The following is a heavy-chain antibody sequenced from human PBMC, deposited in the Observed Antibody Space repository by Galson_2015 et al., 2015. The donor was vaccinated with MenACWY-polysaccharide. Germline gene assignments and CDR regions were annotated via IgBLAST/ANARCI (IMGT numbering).Heavy chain of an antibody. Sequence: SLRLSCAASGIKFYGSGVHWVRQAPGKGLEWVAVIQYDGSNKVYADSVKGRFSISRDNSKNTLYLQMNSLRAEDTAVYYCAREGSRIVFHAFDVWGHGALVTVSS. V-gene: IGHV3-33*05. CDR3: AREGSRIVFHAFDV. D-gene: IGHD2-15*01. CDR1: GIKFYGSG. J-gene: IGHJ3*01. CDR2: IQYDGSNK.